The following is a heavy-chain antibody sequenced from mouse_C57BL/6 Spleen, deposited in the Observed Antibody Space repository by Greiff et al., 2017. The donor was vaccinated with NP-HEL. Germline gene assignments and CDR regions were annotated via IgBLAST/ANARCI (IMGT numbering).Heavy chain of an antibody. CDR3: ATYGPIYAMDY. CDR2: IRNKANGYTT. Sequence: EVKVVESGGGLVQPGGSLSLSCAASGFTFTDYYMSWVRQPPGKALEWLGFIRNKANGYTTEYSASVKVRFTISRDNSQSILYLQMNALRAEDSATYYCATYGPIYAMDYWGQGTSVTVSS. CDR1: GFTFTDYY. V-gene: IGHV7-3*01. J-gene: IGHJ4*01.